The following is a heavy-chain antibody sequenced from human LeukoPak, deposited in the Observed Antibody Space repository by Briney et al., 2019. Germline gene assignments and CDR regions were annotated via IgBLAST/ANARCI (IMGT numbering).Heavy chain of an antibody. CDR3: AKARELSPNSYYFDY. Sequence: GESLRLSCAASGFTFSSYAMSWVRQAPGKGLEWVSAISGSGGSTYYADSVKGRFTISRDNSKNTLYLQMNSLRAEDTAVYYCAKARELSPNSYYFDYWGQGTLVTVSS. D-gene: IGHD1-26*01. CDR1: GFTFSSYA. V-gene: IGHV3-23*01. CDR2: ISGSGGST. J-gene: IGHJ4*02.